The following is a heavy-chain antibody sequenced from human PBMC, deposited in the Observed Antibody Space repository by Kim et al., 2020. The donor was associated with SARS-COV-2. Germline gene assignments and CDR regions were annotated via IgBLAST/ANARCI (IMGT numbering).Heavy chain of an antibody. J-gene: IGHJ6*02. D-gene: IGHD3-10*01. CDR2: IYYSGST. CDR1: GGSISSYY. V-gene: IGHV4-59*01. CDR3: ARDSGRYYYGMDV. Sequence: SETLSLTCTVSGGSISSYYWSWIRRPPGKGLEWIGYIYYSGSTKYNPSLKSRVTISVDTSKNQFSLNLSSVTAADTAVYYCARDSGRYYYGMDVWGQGTTVTVSS.